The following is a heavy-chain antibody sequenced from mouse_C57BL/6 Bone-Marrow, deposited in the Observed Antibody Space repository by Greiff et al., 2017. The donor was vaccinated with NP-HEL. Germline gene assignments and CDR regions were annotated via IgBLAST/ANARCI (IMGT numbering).Heavy chain of an antibody. CDR3: ARSGPRDFDY. CDR2: IDPSDSYT. CDR1: GYTFTSYW. J-gene: IGHJ2*01. Sequence: QVQLQQPGAELVKPGSSVKLSCKASGYTFTSYWMQWVKQRPGQGLEWIGEIDPSDSYTNYNQKFKGKATLTVDTSSSTAYMQLSSLTSEDSAVYYCARSGPRDFDYWGQGTTRTVS. V-gene: IGHV1-50*01. D-gene: IGHD3-2*02.